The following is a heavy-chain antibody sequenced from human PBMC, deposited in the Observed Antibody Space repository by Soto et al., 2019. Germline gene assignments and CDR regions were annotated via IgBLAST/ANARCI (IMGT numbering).Heavy chain of an antibody. CDR1: GYSFTSYW. Sequence: GESLKISCKGSGYSFTSYWISWVRQMPGKGLEWMGRIDPSDSYTNYSPSFQGHVTISADKSISTAYLQVDSLRGEDTAVYYCAKEKFRRGPSPMYAMDLWGQGTTVTVSS. CDR3: AKEKFRRGPSPMYAMDL. CDR2: IDPSDSYT. V-gene: IGHV5-10-1*01. D-gene: IGHD5-12*01. J-gene: IGHJ6*02.